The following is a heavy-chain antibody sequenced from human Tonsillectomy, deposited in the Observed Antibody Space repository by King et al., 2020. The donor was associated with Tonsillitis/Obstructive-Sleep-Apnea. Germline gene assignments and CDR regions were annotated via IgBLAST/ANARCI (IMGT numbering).Heavy chain of an antibody. CDR1: GGSISSYY. J-gene: IGHJ4*02. D-gene: IGHD6-13*01. Sequence: QLQESGPGLVKPSETLSLTCTVSGGSISSYYWSWIRQPPGKGLEWIGYIYYSGSTNYNPSLKSRVTISVDTSKNQFSLKLSSVTAADTAVYYCARRSDSSSWFPFDYWGQGTLVPVSS. CDR3: ARRSDSSSWFPFDY. V-gene: IGHV4-59*08. CDR2: IYYSGST.